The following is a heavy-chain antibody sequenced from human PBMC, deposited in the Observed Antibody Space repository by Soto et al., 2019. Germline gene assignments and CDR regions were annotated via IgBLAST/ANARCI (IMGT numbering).Heavy chain of an antibody. CDR3: ATDLVAGYAAYYYYYGMDV. Sequence: PGGSLRLSCAASGFTFSSYAMHWVRQAPGKGLEWVAVISYDGSNKYYADSVKGRFTISRDNSKNTLYLQMNSLRAEDTAVYYCATDLVAGYAAYYYYYGMDVWGQGTTVTVSS. D-gene: IGHD2-15*01. CDR2: ISYDGSNK. J-gene: IGHJ6*02. V-gene: IGHV3-30-3*01. CDR1: GFTFSSYA.